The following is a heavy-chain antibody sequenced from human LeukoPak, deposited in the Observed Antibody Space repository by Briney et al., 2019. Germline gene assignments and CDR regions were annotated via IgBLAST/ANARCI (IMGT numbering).Heavy chain of an antibody. CDR2: IYYSGST. V-gene: IGHV4-39*01. D-gene: IGHD3-10*01. Sequence: SETLSLTCTVSASSIGSYFWSWIRQPPGKGLEWIGSIYYSGSTYYNPSLKSRVTISVDTSKNQFSLKLSSVTAADTAVYYCARQGPRSGSFDYWGQGTLVTVSS. J-gene: IGHJ4*02. CDR3: ARQGPRSGSFDY. CDR1: ASSIGSYF.